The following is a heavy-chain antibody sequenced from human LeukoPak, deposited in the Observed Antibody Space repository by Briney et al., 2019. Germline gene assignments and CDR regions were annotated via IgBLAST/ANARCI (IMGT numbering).Heavy chain of an antibody. D-gene: IGHD6-6*01. CDR1: GFTFINYG. V-gene: IGHV3-30*02. Sequence: GSLRLSCAASGFTFINYGMHWVRQAPGKGLEWVAFIRYGGSNKYYADSVKGRFTISRDNSKNTLYLQMNSLRAEDTAVYYCAKAANTYHSSTPFQHWGQGTLVTVSS. J-gene: IGHJ1*01. CDR2: IRYGGSNK. CDR3: AKAANTYHSSTPFQH.